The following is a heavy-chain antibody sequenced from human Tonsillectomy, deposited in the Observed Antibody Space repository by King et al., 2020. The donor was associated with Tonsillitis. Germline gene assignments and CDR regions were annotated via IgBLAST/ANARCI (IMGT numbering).Heavy chain of an antibody. CDR1: GGSISSYY. J-gene: IGHJ4*02. D-gene: IGHD3-22*01. CDR3: ARDKGGSSSYYTPVDH. CDR2: IYASGYT. Sequence: VQLQESGPGLVKASETLSLTCTVSGGSISSYYWTWIRQPAGKGLEWIGRIYASGYTNYDPSLNGRVTMSVDTSKNQFSLRLSSVTAADTAVYYLARDKGGSSSYYTPVDHWGQGTLVTVSS. V-gene: IGHV4-4*07.